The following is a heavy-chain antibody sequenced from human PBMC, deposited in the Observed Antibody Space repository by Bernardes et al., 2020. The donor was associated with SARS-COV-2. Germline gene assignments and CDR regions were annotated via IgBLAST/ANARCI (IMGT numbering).Heavy chain of an antibody. CDR2: IKQDGREK. V-gene: IGHV3-7*01. D-gene: IGHD6-19*01. CDR3: ASAAGTGWYGVRYYFDR. J-gene: IGHJ4*02. Sequence: GGSLRLSCAASGFSFNNYWMSWVRQAPGKGLEWVANIKQDGREKYYVDSVKGRFSISRDNAKNSLYLQMNNLRAEDTGVYFCASAAGTGWYGVRYYFDRWGQGTLVTVSS. CDR1: GFSFNNYW.